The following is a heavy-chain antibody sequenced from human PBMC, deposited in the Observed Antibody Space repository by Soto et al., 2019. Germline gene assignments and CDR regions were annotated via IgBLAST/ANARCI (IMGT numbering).Heavy chain of an antibody. CDR2: ITPSGGST. Sequence: QVQLVQSGADVKKPGASVKVSCKTFGYTFSSYYMHWVRQAPGQGLEWMGVITPSGGSTTSAQRFQGRVTMTSDTSTSTVYMELSNLRTDDTAVYYCARVIVPTTVTTSNWFDPWGQGTLVTVSS. CDR3: ARVIVPTTVTTSNWFDP. J-gene: IGHJ5*02. CDR1: GYTFSSYY. V-gene: IGHV1-46*01. D-gene: IGHD4-17*01.